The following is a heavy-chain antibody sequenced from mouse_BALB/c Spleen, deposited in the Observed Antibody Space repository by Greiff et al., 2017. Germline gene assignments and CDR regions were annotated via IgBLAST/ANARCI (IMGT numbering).Heavy chain of an antibody. CDR2: IWTGGGT. Sequence: QVQLKESGPGLVAPSQSLSITCTVSGFSLTSYDIGWIRQPPGKGLEWLGVIWTGGGTNYNSAFMSRLSISKDNSKSQVFLKMNSLQTDDTAIYYCVRGGGQLGPFAYWGQGTLVTVSA. D-gene: IGHD3-2*01. CDR1: GFSLTSYD. V-gene: IGHV2-9-2*01. CDR3: VRGGGQLGPFAY. J-gene: IGHJ3*01.